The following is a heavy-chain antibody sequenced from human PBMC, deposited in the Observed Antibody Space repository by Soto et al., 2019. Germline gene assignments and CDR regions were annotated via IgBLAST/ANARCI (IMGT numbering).Heavy chain of an antibody. CDR1: GGSISNHF. D-gene: IGHD3-3*01. V-gene: IGHV4-4*07. CDR3: ARDNVWSGYYSFFDY. Sequence: VQLQESGPGLVKSSETLSLTCSVSGGSISNHFWSWIRQPAGKRPEWIGRIYSGGSTTYNPSLQSRVSMSVDTSKNQFSLKLRSVTAADTAIYYCARDNVWSGYYSFFDYWGQGSLVTVSS. J-gene: IGHJ4*02. CDR2: IYSGGST.